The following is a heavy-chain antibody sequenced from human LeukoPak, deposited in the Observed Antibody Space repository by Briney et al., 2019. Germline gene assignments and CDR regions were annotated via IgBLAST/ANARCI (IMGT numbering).Heavy chain of an antibody. CDR2: INHSGST. Sequence: SETLSLTCAVYGGSFSGYYWSWIRQPPGKGLEWIGEINHSGSTNYNPSLKSRVTISVDTSKNQFSLKLSSVTAADTAVYYCARTTVTTYFDYWGQGTLVTVSS. V-gene: IGHV4-34*01. J-gene: IGHJ4*02. CDR1: GGSFSGYY. CDR3: ARTTVTTYFDY. D-gene: IGHD4-17*01.